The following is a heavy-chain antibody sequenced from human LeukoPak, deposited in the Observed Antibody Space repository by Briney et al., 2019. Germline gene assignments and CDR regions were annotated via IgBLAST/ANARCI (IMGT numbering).Heavy chain of an antibody. CDR1: GLSFSSHW. CDR3: GRSVAGIDY. Sequence: PGGSLRLSCAASGLSFSSHWMSWVRQAPGKGLEWVANIKPDGSDKYYVGSVKGRFSISRDNAKNSLFLQMNSLRVEDTAVYYCGRSVAGIDYWGQGTLVTVSS. J-gene: IGHJ4*02. CDR2: IKPDGSDK. V-gene: IGHV3-7*01. D-gene: IGHD6-19*01.